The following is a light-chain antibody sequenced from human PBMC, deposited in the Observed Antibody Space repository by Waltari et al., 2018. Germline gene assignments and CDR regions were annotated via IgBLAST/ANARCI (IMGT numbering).Light chain of an antibody. CDR2: KAS. CDR3: QQYNTYPAT. CDR1: QRISYW. J-gene: IGKJ2*01. Sequence: DIQMTQPPSSLSASVVDRVTITCRASQRISYWLAWYQQKPGKAPKLLVYKASSLESGVPSRFSGSVSGTEYTLTISSLQPDDFATYYCQQYNTYPATFGQGTKVEIK. V-gene: IGKV1-5*03.